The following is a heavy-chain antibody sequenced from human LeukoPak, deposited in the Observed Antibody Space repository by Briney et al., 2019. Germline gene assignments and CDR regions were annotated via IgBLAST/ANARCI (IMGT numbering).Heavy chain of an antibody. CDR3: ARLDKGIKAAHFDY. D-gene: IGHD6-25*01. CDR1: GGSISSSDFN. Sequence: SETLSLTCTVSGGSISSSDFNWGWIRQPPGKGLEWIGVISYSGSTCYNPSLKSRVTISVDTSKSHFSLKLSSVTAADTAIYYCARLDKGIKAAHFDYWGQGTLVTVSS. CDR2: ISYSGST. V-gene: IGHV4-39*01. J-gene: IGHJ4*02.